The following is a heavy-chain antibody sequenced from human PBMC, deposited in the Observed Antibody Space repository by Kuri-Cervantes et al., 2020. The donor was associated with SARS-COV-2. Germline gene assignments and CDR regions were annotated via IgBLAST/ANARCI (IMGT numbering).Heavy chain of an antibody. Sequence: ASVKVSCKASGYTFTGYYMHWVRQAPGQGLEWMGWINPNSGGTNYAQKFQGRVTMTRDTSISTACMELSRLRSDDTAVYYCASARSLNWGSFDYWGQGTLVTVSS. CDR3: ASARSLNWGSFDY. V-gene: IGHV1-2*02. J-gene: IGHJ4*02. CDR2: INPNSGGT. D-gene: IGHD7-27*01. CDR1: GYTFTGYY.